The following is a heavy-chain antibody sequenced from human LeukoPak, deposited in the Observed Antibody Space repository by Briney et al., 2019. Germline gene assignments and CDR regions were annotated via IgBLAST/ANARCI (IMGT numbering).Heavy chain of an antibody. V-gene: IGHV3-9*01. CDR1: GFTFDDYA. CDR3: AKGVSGNQGCWFDP. Sequence: GGSLRLSCAASGFTFDDYAMHWVRQAPGKGLEWVSGISWNSGSIGYADSVKGRFTISRDNAKNSLYLQMNSLRAEDTALYYCAKGVSGNQGCWFDPWGQGTLVTVSS. J-gene: IGHJ5*02. CDR2: ISWNSGSI. D-gene: IGHD4-23*01.